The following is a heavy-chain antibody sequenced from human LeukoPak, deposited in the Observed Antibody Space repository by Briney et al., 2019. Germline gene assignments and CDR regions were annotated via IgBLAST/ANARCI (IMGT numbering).Heavy chain of an antibody. V-gene: IGHV4-61*02. CDR2: IYTSGST. D-gene: IGHD3-16*02. Sequence: PSQXLSLTCTVSGGSISSGSYYWRWIRQPAGKGLEWIGRIYTSGSTNYNPSLKSRVTISVDTSKNQFSLKLSSVTAADTAVYYCAGYDCVWGSYRRDYWGQGTLVTVSS. CDR3: AGYDCVWGSYRRDY. CDR1: GGSISSGSYY. J-gene: IGHJ4*02.